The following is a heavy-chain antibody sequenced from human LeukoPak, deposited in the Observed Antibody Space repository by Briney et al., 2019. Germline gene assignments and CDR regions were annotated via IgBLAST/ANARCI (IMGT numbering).Heavy chain of an antibody. D-gene: IGHD2-2*01. CDR2: VYSSGTT. CDR1: GDSINNFY. Sequence: PSETLSLTCTVSGDSINNFYWSWIRQPAGKGLEWIGRVYSSGTTDYNPSLKSRVSMSVDTSSNQFSLRLSSMTAADTAVYYCARPRVVPAARRWRGWFDPWGQGTLVTVSS. J-gene: IGHJ5*02. V-gene: IGHV4-4*07. CDR3: ARPRVVPAARRWRGWFDP.